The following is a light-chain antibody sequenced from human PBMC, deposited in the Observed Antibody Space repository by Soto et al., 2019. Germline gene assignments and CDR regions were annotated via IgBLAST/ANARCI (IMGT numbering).Light chain of an antibody. Sequence: DIVMTQSPLSLPVTPGEPASISCGSSQSLLHSNGYNYLDWYLQKPGQSPQLLIYLSSDRAFGVPDRFSGSGSGADFTLKISRVEAEDVGVYYCMQTLQTPITFGQGTRLEI. J-gene: IGKJ5*01. V-gene: IGKV2-28*01. CDR1: QSLLHSNGYNY. CDR2: LSS. CDR3: MQTLQTPIT.